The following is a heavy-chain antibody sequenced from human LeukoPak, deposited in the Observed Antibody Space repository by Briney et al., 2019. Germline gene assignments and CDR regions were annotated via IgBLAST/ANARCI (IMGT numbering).Heavy chain of an antibody. Sequence: SETLSLTCAVYGGSFSGYYWSWIRQPPGKGLGWIGEFNLSGGTNYTPSLKSRVTISVDTSKNQFSLKLSSVTAADTAVYYCARAIHPLGGPALPVRSGGMDVWGKGTTVTVSS. CDR3: ARAIHPLGGPALPVRSGGMDV. J-gene: IGHJ6*04. CDR1: GGSFSGYY. V-gene: IGHV4-34*01. D-gene: IGHD3-16*01. CDR2: FNLSGGT.